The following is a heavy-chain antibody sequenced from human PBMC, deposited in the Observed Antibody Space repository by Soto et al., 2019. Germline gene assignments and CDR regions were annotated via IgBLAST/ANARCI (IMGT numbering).Heavy chain of an antibody. V-gene: IGHV3-11*06. Sequence: ESGGGLVKPGGSLRLSCAASGFTFSDYYMSWIRQAPGKGLEWVSYISSSSSYTNYADSVKGRFTISRDNAKNSLYLQMNSLRAEDTAVYYCARDRAMVTYYYYGMDVWGQGTTVTVSS. CDR1: GFTFSDYY. CDR3: ARDRAMVTYYYYGMDV. CDR2: ISSSSSYT. D-gene: IGHD5-18*01. J-gene: IGHJ6*02.